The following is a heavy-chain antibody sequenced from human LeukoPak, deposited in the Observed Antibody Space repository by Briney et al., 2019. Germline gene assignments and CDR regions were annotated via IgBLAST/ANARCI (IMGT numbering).Heavy chain of an antibody. V-gene: IGHV3-7*01. CDR1: GFTFSSYW. J-gene: IGHJ3*02. Sequence: PGGSLRLSCAASGFTFSSYWMSWVRQAPGKGLEWVANIKRDGSDKYYVGSVEGRFTISRDNSKNTLYLQMNSLRAEDTAVYYCARGRGYCSSTSCPRSMRDAFDIWGQGTMVTVSS. CDR2: IKRDGSDK. D-gene: IGHD2-2*01. CDR3: ARGRGYCSSTSCPRSMRDAFDI.